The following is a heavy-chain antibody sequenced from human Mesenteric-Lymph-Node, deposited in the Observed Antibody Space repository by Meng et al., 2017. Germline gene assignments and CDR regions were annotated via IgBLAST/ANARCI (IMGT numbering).Heavy chain of an antibody. Sequence: QVQLVQVGAEVKKPGASVKVSCKASGYSFTSYDINGVRQATGQGLEWMGWMNPNSGNTGYAQKFQGRVTMTRNTSISTAYMELSSLRSEDAAVYYCAREEHYGLVPSYSWYFDLWGRGTLVTVSS. J-gene: IGHJ2*01. CDR2: MNPNSGNT. D-gene: IGHD1-26*01. CDR3: AREEHYGLVPSYSWYFDL. V-gene: IGHV1-8*01. CDR1: GYSFTSYD.